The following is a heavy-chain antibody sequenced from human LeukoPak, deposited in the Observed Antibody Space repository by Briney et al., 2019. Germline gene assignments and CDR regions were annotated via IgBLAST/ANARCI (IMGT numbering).Heavy chain of an antibody. CDR1: GFTFSDCY. J-gene: IGHJ4*02. V-gene: IGHV3-11*01. CDR3: ARRRDSGSLQHFDY. Sequence: PGGSLRLSCAASGFTFSDCYMSWIRQAPGKGLEWVSYISSSGTTIYYADSVKGRFTISRDNAKNSLYLQMNSLRAEDTAVYYCARRRDSGSLQHFDYWGQGTLVTVSS. CDR2: ISSSGTTI. D-gene: IGHD1-26*01.